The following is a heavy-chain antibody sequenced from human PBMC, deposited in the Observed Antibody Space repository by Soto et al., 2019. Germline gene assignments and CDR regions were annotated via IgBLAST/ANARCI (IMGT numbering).Heavy chain of an antibody. Sequence: GGSLRLSCAASGFTFSSYGMHWVRQAPGKGLEWVAVIWYDGSNKYYADSVKGRFTISRDNSKNTLYLQMNSLRAEDTAVYYCARDHVDTAMRSYFEDWGPGTRVNVSS. CDR2: IWYDGSNK. V-gene: IGHV3-33*01. CDR1: GFTFSSYG. D-gene: IGHD5-18*01. J-gene: IGHJ4*02. CDR3: ARDHVDTAMRSYFED.